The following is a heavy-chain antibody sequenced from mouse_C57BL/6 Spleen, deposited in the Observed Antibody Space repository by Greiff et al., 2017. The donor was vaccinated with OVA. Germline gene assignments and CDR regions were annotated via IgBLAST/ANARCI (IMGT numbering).Heavy chain of an antibody. J-gene: IGHJ3*01. Sequence: QVQLKQPGAELVRPGSSVKLSCKASGYTFTSYWMHWVKQRPIQGLEWIGNIDPSDSETHYNQKFKDKATLTVDKSSSTAYMQLSSLTSEDSAVYYCAREGLNWVFAYWGQGTLVTVSA. D-gene: IGHD4-1*01. CDR3: AREGLNWVFAY. CDR1: GYTFTSYW. CDR2: IDPSDSET. V-gene: IGHV1-52*01.